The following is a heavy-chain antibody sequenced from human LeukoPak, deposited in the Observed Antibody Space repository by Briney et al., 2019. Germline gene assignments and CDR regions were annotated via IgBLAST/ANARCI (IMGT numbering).Heavy chain of an antibody. CDR2: IYYSGST. D-gene: IGHD5-12*01. CDR1: GGSISSYY. CDR3: AGSCYDFRGFPVDN. J-gene: IGHJ4*02. V-gene: IGHV4-59*08. Sequence: SETLSLTCTVSGGSISSYYWSWIRQPLGKGLEWIGYIYYSGSTNYNPSLKSRVTISVDTSKNQFSLKLSSVTAADTAVYYCAGSCYDFRGFPVDNWGQGTLVTVSS.